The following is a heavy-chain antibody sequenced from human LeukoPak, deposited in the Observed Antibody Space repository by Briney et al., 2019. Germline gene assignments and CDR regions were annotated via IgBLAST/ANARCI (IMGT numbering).Heavy chain of an antibody. J-gene: IGHJ4*02. D-gene: IGHD1-14*01. V-gene: IGHV3-21*06. CDR3: ATETNGRHYDY. CDR2: IGPTGSDR. CDR1: GLTFSTSG. Sequence: GGSLRLSCTASGLTFSTSGFNWVRQAPGKRLEWVASIGPTGSDRYHADSIKGRFTISRDNANNFLYLQMNSLRAEDTAVYYCATETNGRHYDYWGQGTLLTVSS.